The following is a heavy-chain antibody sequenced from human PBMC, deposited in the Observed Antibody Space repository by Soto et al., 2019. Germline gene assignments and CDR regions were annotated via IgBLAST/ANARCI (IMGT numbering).Heavy chain of an antibody. CDR2: ISYDGSNK. CDR1: GFTFSSYA. V-gene: IGHV3-30-3*01. D-gene: IGHD3-3*01. Sequence: QVQLVESGGGVVQPGRSLRLSCAASGFTFSSYAMHWVRQAPGKGLEWVAVISYDGSNKYYADSVKGRFTISRDNSKKTLYLQMNSLRAEDTAVYYCAREYYDFWSGYYGYGMDVWGQGTTVTVSS. CDR3: AREYYDFWSGYYGYGMDV. J-gene: IGHJ6*02.